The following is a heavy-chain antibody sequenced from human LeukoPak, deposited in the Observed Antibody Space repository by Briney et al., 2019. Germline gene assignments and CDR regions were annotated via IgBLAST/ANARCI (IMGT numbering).Heavy chain of an antibody. D-gene: IGHD6-13*01. J-gene: IGHJ6*03. Sequence: SETLSLTCAVYGGSFSGYYWGWIRQPPGKGLEWIGSIYYSGSTYYNPSLKSRVTISVDTSKNQFSLKLSSLTAADTAVYYCARGISSWQYYYYHYMDVWGKGTTVTVSS. CDR2: IYYSGST. V-gene: IGHV4-34*01. CDR3: ARGISSWQYYYYHYMDV. CDR1: GGSFSGYY.